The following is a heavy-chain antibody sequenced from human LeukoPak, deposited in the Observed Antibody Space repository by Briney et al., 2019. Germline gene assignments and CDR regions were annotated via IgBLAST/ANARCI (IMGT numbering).Heavy chain of an antibody. CDR1: GGSISSSNW. D-gene: IGHD3-16*01. V-gene: IGHV4-4*02. Sequence: SGTLSLTCAVSGGSISSSNWWSWVRQPPGKGLEWIGEIYHSGSTNYNPSLESRVTISVDKSKNQFPLKLSSVTAADTAVYYCARQQEGGITYFDYWGKGTRVTVSS. CDR3: ARQQEGGITYFDY. J-gene: IGHJ4*02. CDR2: IYHSGST.